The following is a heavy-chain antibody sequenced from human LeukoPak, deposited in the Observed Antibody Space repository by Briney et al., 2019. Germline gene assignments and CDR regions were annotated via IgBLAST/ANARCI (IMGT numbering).Heavy chain of an antibody. CDR3: ARRKRITMVRGVNSASDYYYCGMDV. CDR1: GYTFTGYY. V-gene: IGHV1-2*02. D-gene: IGHD3-10*01. CDR2: INPNSGGT. Sequence: ASVKVSCKASGYTFTGYYMHWVRQAPGQGLEWMGWINPNSGGTNYAQKFQGRVTMTRDTSISTAYMELSRLRSDDTAVYYCARRKRITMVRGVNSASDYYYCGMDVWGQGTTVTVSS. J-gene: IGHJ6*02.